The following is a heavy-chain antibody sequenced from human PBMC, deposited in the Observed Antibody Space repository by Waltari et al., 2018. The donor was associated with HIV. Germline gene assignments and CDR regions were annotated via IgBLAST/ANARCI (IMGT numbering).Heavy chain of an antibody. CDR1: GYTFTGYD. J-gene: IGHJ6*02. CDR3: ARGPPNDLWPPQTRHMDV. V-gene: IGHV1-8*01. D-gene: IGHD3-3*01. Sequence: QVQLVQSGTEVKKPGASVKVSCKASGYTFTGYDMNCVRQATGQGLEWMGWMNPESGNTAYAHKFQGRVTMTRNTSIRTAYMELTSLRSEDTAVYYCARGPPNDLWPPQTRHMDVWGQGTTVTVSS. CDR2: MNPESGNT.